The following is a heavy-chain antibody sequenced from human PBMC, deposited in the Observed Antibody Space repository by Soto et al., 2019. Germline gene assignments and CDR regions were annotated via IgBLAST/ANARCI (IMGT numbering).Heavy chain of an antibody. CDR1: GFTFRSYG. V-gene: IGHV3-33*01. CDR2: IWYDGSNE. Sequence: QVQLVESGGGAVQPGRSLRLSCAVSGFTFRSYGMHWVRQAPGKGLEWVACIWYDGSNEYYGESVTGRFTISRDNSKNTLYLQTSSLRSEDTAVYYCARDVGVQVWLYHAMDVWGQGTTVTVSS. CDR3: ARDVGVQVWLYHAMDV. D-gene: IGHD5-18*01. J-gene: IGHJ6*02.